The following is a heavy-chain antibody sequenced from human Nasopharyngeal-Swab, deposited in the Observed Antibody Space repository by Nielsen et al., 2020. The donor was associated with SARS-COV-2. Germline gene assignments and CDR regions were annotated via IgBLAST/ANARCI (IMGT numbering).Heavy chain of an antibody. CDR2: ITYNGNT. V-gene: IGHV4-31*02. CDR3: ASGHTNGYPYHSYYYMDV. J-gene: IGHJ6*03. D-gene: IGHD2-8*01. Sequence: PGKGLEWIAFITYNGNTYYDPSLKSRVSLSLDTSGNQISLNLTAVTAADTAVYYCASGHTNGYPYHSYYYMDVWGKGTTGTVSS.